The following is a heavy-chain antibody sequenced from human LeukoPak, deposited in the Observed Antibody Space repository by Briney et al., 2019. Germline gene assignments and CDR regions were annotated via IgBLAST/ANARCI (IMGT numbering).Heavy chain of an antibody. J-gene: IGHJ4*02. Sequence: SQTLSLNCTVSGGSISSGDYYWSWIRQPPGKGLEWIGYIYYSGSTYYNPSLKRRVTISVDRSKNQFSLKLSSVTAADTAVYYCARTIYDFWSGCLWDYDFDYWGQGTLVTVSS. D-gene: IGHD3-3*01. V-gene: IGHV4-30-4*08. CDR3: ARTIYDFWSGCLWDYDFDY. CDR1: GGSISSGDYY. CDR2: IYYSGST.